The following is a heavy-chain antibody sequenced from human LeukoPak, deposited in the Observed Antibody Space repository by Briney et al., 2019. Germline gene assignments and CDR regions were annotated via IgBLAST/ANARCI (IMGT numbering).Heavy chain of an antibody. J-gene: IGHJ5*02. CDR3: ARDSRSGWGNWFDP. V-gene: IGHV4-39*07. CDR1: GGSISSSSYY. Sequence: SETLSLTCTVSGGSISSSSYYWGRIRQPPGKGLEWIGSIYYSGSTYYNPSLKSRVTISVDTSKNQFSLKLSSVTAADTAVYYCARDSRSGWGNWFDPWGQGTLVTVSS. D-gene: IGHD6-19*01. CDR2: IYYSGST.